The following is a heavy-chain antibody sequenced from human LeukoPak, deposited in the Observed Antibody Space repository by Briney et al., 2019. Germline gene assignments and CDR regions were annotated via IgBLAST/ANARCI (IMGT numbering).Heavy chain of an antibody. CDR2: INSDGSST. CDR1: GFTFSSYW. Sequence: PGGSLRLSCAASGFTFSSYWMHWVRQAPGKGLVWVSRINSDGSSTSYADSVKGRFTISRDNAKNTLYLQMDSLRVEDTAVYYCARDLNREDFDYWGQGTLVAVSS. V-gene: IGHV3-74*01. J-gene: IGHJ4*02. D-gene: IGHD1-14*01. CDR3: ARDLNREDFDY.